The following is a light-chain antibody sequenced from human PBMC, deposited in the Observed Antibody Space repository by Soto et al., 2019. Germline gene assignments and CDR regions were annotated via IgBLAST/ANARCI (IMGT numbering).Light chain of an antibody. Sequence: QRVLSEPASVSWSLEQTITISCTGTSSDVGGYNYVSWYQQYPGKAPKVIIYEVSNRPSGVSNRFFGSKSGNTASLTISGLQPEDEADYYCSSYTSISTYVFGTGTKVTVL. CDR2: EVS. J-gene: IGLJ1*01. V-gene: IGLV2-14*01. CDR3: SSYTSISTYV. CDR1: SSDVGGYNY.